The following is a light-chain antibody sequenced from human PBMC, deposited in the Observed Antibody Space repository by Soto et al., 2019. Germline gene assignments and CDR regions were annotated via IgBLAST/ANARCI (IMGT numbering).Light chain of an antibody. CDR3: YSYTSSSTYV. V-gene: IGLV2-14*01. Sequence: QSALTQPASVSGSPGQSITISCSGTSSDVGAYNYVSWYQQHPAKAPKLMIYDVSNRPSGVSDRFSGSKSGNTASLSISGLQAEDEADYYCYSYTSSSTYVFGSGTKLTVL. CDR1: SSDVGAYNY. CDR2: DVS. J-gene: IGLJ1*01.